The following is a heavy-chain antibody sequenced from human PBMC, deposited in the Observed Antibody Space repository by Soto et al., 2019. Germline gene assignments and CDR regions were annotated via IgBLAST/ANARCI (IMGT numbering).Heavy chain of an antibody. J-gene: IGHJ4*02. CDR1: GFTFSDYF. V-gene: IGHV3-11*06. CDR2: ISGSSDNI. D-gene: IGHD2-2*01. Sequence: GGSLRLSCAASGFTFSDYFMSWIRQAPGKGLEGVSFISGSSDNIKYADSVKGRFTISRDNAKNSLYLQMNSLRAEDTAVYYCVRASARIGVGPRLDGDYRLEPWGERTLVTVTS. CDR3: VRASARIGVGPRLDGDYRLEP.